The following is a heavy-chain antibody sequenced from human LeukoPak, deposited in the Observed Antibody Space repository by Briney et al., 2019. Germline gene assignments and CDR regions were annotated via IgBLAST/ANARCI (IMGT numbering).Heavy chain of an antibody. Sequence: GGSLRLSCAASGFTFSNYAMSWVRQAPGMGLEWVSTISSRGGSTYYADSVKGRFTVSRDNSKNALYLQMNSLRAEDAAIYYCAKHYYDSSGLVNFDYWGQGTLVTVSS. CDR3: AKHYYDSSGLVNFDY. J-gene: IGHJ4*02. D-gene: IGHD3-22*01. CDR2: ISSRGGST. V-gene: IGHV3-23*01. CDR1: GFTFSNYA.